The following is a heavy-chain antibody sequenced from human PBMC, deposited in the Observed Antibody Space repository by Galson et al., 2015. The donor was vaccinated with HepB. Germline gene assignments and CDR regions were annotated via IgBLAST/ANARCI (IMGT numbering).Heavy chain of an antibody. J-gene: IGHJ3*02. V-gene: IGHV3-30*02. CDR3: ANLGYFYDRDGYLRPEGTVDI. CDR1: GFTFSSYG. CDR2: IKYDGSEK. D-gene: IGHD5-24*01. Sequence: SLRLSCAASGFTFSSYGIHWVRQAPGKGLEWVAFIKYDGSEKFFADSVEGRFTISRDNSKNMLSLQMNSLRVEDTAVYHCANLGYFYDRDGYLRPEGTVDIWGPGTMVTVSS.